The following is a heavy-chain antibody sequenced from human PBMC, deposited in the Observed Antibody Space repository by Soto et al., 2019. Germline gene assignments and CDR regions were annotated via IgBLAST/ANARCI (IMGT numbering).Heavy chain of an antibody. Sequence: SETPSLTCAVYGGSFSGYYWSWIRQPPGKGLEWIGEINHSGSTNYNPSLKSRVTISVDTSKNQFSLKLSSVTAADTAVYYCARSFTVRYYYYMDVWGKGTTVTVSS. D-gene: IGHD4-17*01. V-gene: IGHV4-34*01. CDR2: INHSGST. J-gene: IGHJ6*03. CDR3: ARSFTVRYYYYMDV. CDR1: GGSFSGYY.